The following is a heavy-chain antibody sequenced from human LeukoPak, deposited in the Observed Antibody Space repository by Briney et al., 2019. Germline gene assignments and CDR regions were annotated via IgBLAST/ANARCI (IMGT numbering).Heavy chain of an antibody. Sequence: PSETLSLTCTVSGGSISSYYWSWIRQPAGKGLEWIGRIYTSGSTNYNPSLKSRVTMSVDTSKNQFSLKLSSVTAADTAVYYCARNRDPDVWGSYSDYWGQGTLVTVSS. J-gene: IGHJ4*02. CDR1: GGSISSYY. CDR2: IYTSGST. V-gene: IGHV4-4*07. D-gene: IGHD3-16*01. CDR3: ARNRDPDVWGSYSDY.